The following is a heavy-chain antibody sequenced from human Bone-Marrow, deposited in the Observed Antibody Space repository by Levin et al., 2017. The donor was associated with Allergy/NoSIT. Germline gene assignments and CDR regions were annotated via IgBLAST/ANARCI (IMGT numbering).Heavy chain of an antibody. CDR1: EFTLSNYW. J-gene: IGHJ6*02. CDR2: IKRGGSEK. V-gene: IGHV3-7*01. Sequence: LSLTCAASEFTLSNYWMSWLRQASGKGLEWVAIIKRGGSEKYYADSVRGRFTISRDNAVNSLYLQMNSLRAEDTAVYYCTRDAQHDILTGPRMDVWGQGTTVTVSS. CDR3: TRDAQHDILTGPRMDV. D-gene: IGHD3-9*01.